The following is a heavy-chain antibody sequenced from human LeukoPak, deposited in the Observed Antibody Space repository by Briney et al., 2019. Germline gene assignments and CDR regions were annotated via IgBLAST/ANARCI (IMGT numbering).Heavy chain of an antibody. J-gene: IGHJ4*02. Sequence: SETLSLTCPVSGGSFRDPYWGWIRQAPGKGLEWIGSIYYTGSTYYNPSLNSRVTMSLDTSKNQLSLQLTSVNAADTAVYYCTKATTWLAFDSWGRGTLVTVSS. CDR1: GGSFRDPY. D-gene: IGHD6-19*01. CDR3: TKATTWLAFDS. CDR2: IYYTGST. V-gene: IGHV4-39*07.